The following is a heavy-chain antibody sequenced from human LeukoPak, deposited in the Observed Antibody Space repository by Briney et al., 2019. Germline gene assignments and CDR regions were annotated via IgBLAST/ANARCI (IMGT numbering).Heavy chain of an antibody. D-gene: IGHD4-17*01. V-gene: IGHV4-59*11. CDR2: IYYSGST. CDR3: ARVGGAYDDNDAFDI. Sequence: SETLSLTCTVSGGSISIHYWCWIRQPPGKGLEWLGYIYYSGSTNYNPSLKSRVTISVETSKNQFSLKLSSVTAADTPVYYCARVGGAYDDNDAFDIWGQGTMVTVSS. J-gene: IGHJ3*02. CDR1: GGSISIHY.